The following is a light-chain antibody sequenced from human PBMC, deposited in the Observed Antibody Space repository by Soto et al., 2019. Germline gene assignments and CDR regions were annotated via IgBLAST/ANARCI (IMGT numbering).Light chain of an antibody. CDR3: MQALQTPT. V-gene: IGKV2-28*01. CDR2: LGS. CDR1: QSLLHSNGYNY. Sequence: DIVMTQSPLSLPVTPGEPASISCRSSQSLLHSNGYNYLDWYLQKPGQSPQLLISLGSNRAAGVPDRCSGSGSGTDFTLKISRVEAEDVGVYYCMQALQTPTFGGGTKVEIK. J-gene: IGKJ4*01.